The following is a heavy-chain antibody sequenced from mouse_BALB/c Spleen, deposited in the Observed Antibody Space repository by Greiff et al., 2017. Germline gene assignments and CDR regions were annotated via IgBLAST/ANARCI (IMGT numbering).Heavy chain of an antibody. J-gene: IGHJ4*01. CDR1: GFSLTSYG. CDR3: ARGLITTAPYYAMDY. Sequence: VQLQESGPGLVAPSQSLSITCTVSGFSLTSYGVHWVRQPPGKGLEWLGVIWAGGSTNYNSALMSRLSISKDNSKSQVFLKMNSLQTDDTAMYYCARGLITTAPYYAMDYWGQGTSVTVSS. D-gene: IGHD1-2*01. CDR2: IWAGGST. V-gene: IGHV2-9*02.